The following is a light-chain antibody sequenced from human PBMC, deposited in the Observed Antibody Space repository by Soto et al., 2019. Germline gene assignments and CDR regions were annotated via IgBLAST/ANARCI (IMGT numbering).Light chain of an antibody. V-gene: IGLV1-40*01. CDR1: SSNIGAGYD. CDR2: GNS. CDR3: HSYDSSLSGWV. J-gene: IGLJ3*02. Sequence: QSVLTQPPSVSGAPGRRVTISCTGSSSNIGAGYDVHWYQQLPGTAPKLLIYGNSNRPSGVPDRFSGSRSGTSASLAITGLQAEDEADYYCHSYDSSLSGWVFGGGTKVTVL.